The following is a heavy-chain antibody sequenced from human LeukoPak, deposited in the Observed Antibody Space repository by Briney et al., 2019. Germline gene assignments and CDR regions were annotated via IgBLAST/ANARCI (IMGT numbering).Heavy chain of an antibody. V-gene: IGHV3-66*03. CDR2: IRDSGEA. J-gene: IGHJ5*02. CDR1: GFRVSDYY. CDR3: ARDRAANQDWVEFDP. D-gene: IGHD3/OR15-3a*01. Sequence: GGSLRLSCAVSGFRVSDYYVSWVRQAPGKGLEWVGLIRDSGEAFYADFARGRFAISRDESENTLYLQMNSLRVEDTAVYFCARDRAANQDWVEFDPWGQGTPVIVSS.